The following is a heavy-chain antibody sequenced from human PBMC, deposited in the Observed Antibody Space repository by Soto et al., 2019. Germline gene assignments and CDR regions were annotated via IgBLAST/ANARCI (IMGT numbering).Heavy chain of an antibody. D-gene: IGHD3-22*01. V-gene: IGHV4-31*03. CDR3: ASLYDDTSGNFDS. CDR2: IYYSGST. CDR1: GGSISSGGYY. J-gene: IGHJ4*02. Sequence: PSETLSLTCTVSGGSISSGGYYWSWIRQHPGKGLEWIGYIYYSGSTYYNPSLKSRVTISVDTSKNQFSLKLSSVTAADTAVYYCASLYDDTSGNFDSWGQGTLVTVSS.